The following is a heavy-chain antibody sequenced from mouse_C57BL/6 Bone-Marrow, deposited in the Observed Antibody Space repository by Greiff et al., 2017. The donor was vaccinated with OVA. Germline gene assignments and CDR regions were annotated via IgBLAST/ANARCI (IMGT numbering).Heavy chain of an antibody. Sequence: EVKLVESGGGLVKPGGSLKLSCAASGFTFSSYAMSWVRQTPEKRLEWVATISDGGSYTYYPDNVKGRFTISRDNAKNNLYLQMSHLKSEDTAMYYCARDRVTTVVPQYFDVWGTGTTVTVSS. CDR3: ARDRVTTVVPQYFDV. CDR1: GFTFSSYA. J-gene: IGHJ1*03. D-gene: IGHD1-1*01. CDR2: ISDGGSYT. V-gene: IGHV5-4*01.